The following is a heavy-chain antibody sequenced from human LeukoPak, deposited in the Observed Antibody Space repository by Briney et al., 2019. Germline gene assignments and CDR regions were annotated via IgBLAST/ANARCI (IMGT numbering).Heavy chain of an antibody. Sequence: GGSLRLSCAASGFTFSSYAMSWVRQAPGKGLEWVSAISGSGGSTYYADSVKGRFTISRDNSKNTLYLQMNSLRAEDTAVYYCAKGDGIVVVVAATLDGSLDYWGQGTLVTVSS. J-gene: IGHJ4*02. CDR2: ISGSGGST. V-gene: IGHV3-23*01. CDR1: GFTFSSYA. CDR3: AKGDGIVVVVAATLDGSLDY. D-gene: IGHD2-15*01.